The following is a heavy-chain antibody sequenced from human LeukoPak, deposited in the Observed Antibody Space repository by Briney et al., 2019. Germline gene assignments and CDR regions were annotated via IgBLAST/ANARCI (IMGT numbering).Heavy chain of an antibody. CDR1: GYSFTSYW. J-gene: IGHJ5*02. CDR3: ARHVGSSTSPFDP. CDR2: IYPGDSDT. Sequence: GESLKISCKGSGYSFTSYWIGWVRQMPGKGLEWMGIIYPGDSDTRYSPSFQGQVTISADKSISTAYLKWSSLKASDTAMYYCARHVGSSTSPFDPWGQGTLVTVSS. V-gene: IGHV5-51*01. D-gene: IGHD2-2*01.